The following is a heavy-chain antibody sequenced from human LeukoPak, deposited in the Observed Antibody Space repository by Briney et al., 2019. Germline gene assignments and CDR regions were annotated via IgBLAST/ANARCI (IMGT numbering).Heavy chain of an antibody. Sequence: GGSLRLSCTASGFTFGDYAMSWVRQAPGKGLEWVGFIRSKDYGGTTEYAASVIGRFTISRDDSKSRAYLKMNSVKTENTAVLYCSRERGDLERRIDNWGQGALCTVSS. V-gene: IGHV3-49*04. D-gene: IGHD1-1*01. CDR2: IRSKDYGGTT. J-gene: IGHJ4*02. CDR1: GFTFGDYA. CDR3: SRERGDLERRIDN.